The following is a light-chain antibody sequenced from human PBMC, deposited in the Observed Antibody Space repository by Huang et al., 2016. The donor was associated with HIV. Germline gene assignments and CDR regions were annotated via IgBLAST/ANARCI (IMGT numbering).Light chain of an antibody. CDR3: QQYFLTPFT. J-gene: IGKJ3*01. Sequence: DIVMTQSPDSLAVSLVERATINCKSSQPVLYSSNNKNYLAWYQQKPGQPPKLLIYWASTRESGVPDRFSGSGSGTHFTLTISSLQAEDVAVYYCQQYFLTPFTFGPGTKVDIK. CDR1: QPVLYSSNNKNY. V-gene: IGKV4-1*01. CDR2: WAS.